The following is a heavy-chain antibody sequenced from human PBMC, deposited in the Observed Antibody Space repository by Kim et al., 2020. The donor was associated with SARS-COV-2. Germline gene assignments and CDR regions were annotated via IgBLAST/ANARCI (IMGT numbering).Heavy chain of an antibody. Sequence: THHSPSRRSRVTISSDTAKNQFILRLSSVTAADTAVYYCAKFVGSYLFIDLGGQGTLVTVST. D-gene: IGHD1-26*01. CDR2: T. V-gene: IGHV4-39*01. CDR3: AKFVGSYLFIDL. J-gene: IGHJ5*02.